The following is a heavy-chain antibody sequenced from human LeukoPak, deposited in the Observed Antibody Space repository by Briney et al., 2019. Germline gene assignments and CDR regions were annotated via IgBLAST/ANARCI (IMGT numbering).Heavy chain of an antibody. CDR2: IIPIFGTT. CDR3: ARAVTTENYYYYYMDV. V-gene: IGHV1-69*13. Sequence: SVKVSCKASGGTFSSYAINWVRQAPGQGLEWMGGIIPIFGTTNYAQKFQGRVTITADESTSTAYMELSSLRSEDTAVYYCARAVTTENYYYYYMDVWGKGTTVIVSS. J-gene: IGHJ6*03. D-gene: IGHD4-11*01. CDR1: GGTFSSYA.